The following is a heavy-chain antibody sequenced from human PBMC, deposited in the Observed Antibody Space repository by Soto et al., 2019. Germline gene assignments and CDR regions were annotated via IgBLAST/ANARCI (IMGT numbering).Heavy chain of an antibody. V-gene: IGHV4-61*08. D-gene: IGHD6-13*01. CDR2: IYYCGST. J-gene: IGHJ2*01. CDR3: ARGYYTSWYWFDR. Sequence: QVQLQESGPGLVKPSETLSLTCTVSVSGGSVSTGVHYWSWIRQPPGKGLEWIGYIYYCGSTNYNPSLKSRVTISVDTSKNQFSLKLTSVTAADTAVYYCARGYYTSWYWFDRWGRGTLVTVSS. CDR1: GGSVSTGVHY.